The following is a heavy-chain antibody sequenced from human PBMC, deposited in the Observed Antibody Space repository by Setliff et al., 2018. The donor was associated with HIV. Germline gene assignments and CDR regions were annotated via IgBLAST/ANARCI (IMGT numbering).Heavy chain of an antibody. CDR3: TRDHTPPPNYDFWSGQLDLRNIFYYMDV. Sequence: EASVKVSCKASGYSLTSYPINWVRQAPGQGLEWMGYINTNTGNPTYAQGFTGRFVFSVDTPVSTAYLQIFSLKAEDTAVYYCTRDHTPPPNYDFWSGQLDLRNIFYYMDVWGTGSPVTVSS. CDR1: GYSLTSYP. D-gene: IGHD3-3*01. CDR2: INTNTGNP. V-gene: IGHV7-4-1*01. J-gene: IGHJ6*03.